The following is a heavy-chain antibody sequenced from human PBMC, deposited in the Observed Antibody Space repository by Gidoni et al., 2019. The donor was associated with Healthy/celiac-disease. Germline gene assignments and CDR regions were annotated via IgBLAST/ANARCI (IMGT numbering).Heavy chain of an antibody. Sequence: QVQLQQWGAGLLKPSETLSLTCAVYGGSFSGYYWSWIRQPPGKGLEWIGEINHSGSTNYNPSLKSRVTISVDTSKNQFSLKLSSVTAADTAVYYCARYYYDSSGYSRGYYFDYWGQGTLVTVSS. CDR3: ARYYYDSSGYSRGYYFDY. CDR1: GGSFSGYY. CDR2: INHSGST. D-gene: IGHD3-22*01. J-gene: IGHJ4*02. V-gene: IGHV4-34*01.